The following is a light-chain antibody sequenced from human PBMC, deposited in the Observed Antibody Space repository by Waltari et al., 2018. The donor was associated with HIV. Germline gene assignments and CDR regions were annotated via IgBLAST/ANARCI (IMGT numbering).Light chain of an antibody. CDR1: SNDVGGSNY. V-gene: IGLV2-14*03. CDR2: DVS. J-gene: IGLJ3*02. Sequence: QSALTQPASVSGPPGQSITISCTGSSNDVGGSNYVSWYQQHPGKAPRLMIYDVSTRPSGVSDRFSGSKSGDTASLTISGLQPEDEADYYCESYTSTSVWVFGGGTRLTVL. CDR3: ESYTSTSVWV.